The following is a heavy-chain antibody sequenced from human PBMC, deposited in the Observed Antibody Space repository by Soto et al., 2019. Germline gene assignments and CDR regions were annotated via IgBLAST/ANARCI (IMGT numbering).Heavy chain of an antibody. CDR2: TYYRTRWYY. V-gene: IGHV6-1*01. Sequence: SQTLSLTCVISGDSVSSNSAAWNWIRQSPSRGLEWLGRTYYRTRWYYDYAVSVRSRITVNPDTSKNQFSLQLTSVTPKDTAVYYCARHGNWNYGYYIDVWGKGTTVTAP. J-gene: IGHJ6*03. CDR3: ARHGNWNYGYYIDV. CDR1: GDSVSSNSAA. D-gene: IGHD1-1*01.